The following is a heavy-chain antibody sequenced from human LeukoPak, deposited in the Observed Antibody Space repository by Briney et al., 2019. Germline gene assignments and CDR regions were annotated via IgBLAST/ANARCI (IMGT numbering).Heavy chain of an antibody. CDR1: GFTFSSYT. CDR3: ARDHMVARD. J-gene: IGHJ4*02. CDR2: ISTSSSYI. V-gene: IGHV3-21*01. D-gene: IGHD3-10*01. Sequence: KTGGSLRLSCAASGFTFSSYTMNWVRQAPGKGLEWVSSISTSSSYIYYADSVKGRFTISRDNAKNSLYLQMNSLRADDTAVYYCARDHMVARDWGQGTLVTVSS.